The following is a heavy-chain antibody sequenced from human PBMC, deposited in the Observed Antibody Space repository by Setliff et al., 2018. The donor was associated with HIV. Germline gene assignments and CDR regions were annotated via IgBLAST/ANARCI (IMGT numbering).Heavy chain of an antibody. CDR1: RDSIRNGAYY. CDR2: IYYSGSA. D-gene: IGHD6-19*01. V-gene: IGHV4-39*07. Sequence: TLSLTCTVSRDSIRNGAYYWGWIRQPPGKGLEWIGSIYYSGSAYYNPSFKSRVTLSVGTSENQFSLRLSSVTAADTAVYFCARGGTVSADFDSWGQGTLVTVSS. J-gene: IGHJ4*02. CDR3: ARGGTVSADFDS.